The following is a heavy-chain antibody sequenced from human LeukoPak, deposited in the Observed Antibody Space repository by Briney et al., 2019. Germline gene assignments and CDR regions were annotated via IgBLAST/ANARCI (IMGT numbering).Heavy chain of an antibody. J-gene: IGHJ4*02. CDR2: INSDGSST. D-gene: IGHD3-22*01. CDR3: ARDQFYYDSSGYLFTFPFDY. V-gene: IGHV3-74*01. Sequence: GGSLRLSCAASGFTFSSYWTHWVRHAPGKGLVWVSRINSDGSSTSYADSVKGRFTISRDNAKNTLYLQMNSLRAEDTAVYYCARDQFYYDSSGYLFTFPFDYWGQGTLVTVSS. CDR1: GFTFSSYW.